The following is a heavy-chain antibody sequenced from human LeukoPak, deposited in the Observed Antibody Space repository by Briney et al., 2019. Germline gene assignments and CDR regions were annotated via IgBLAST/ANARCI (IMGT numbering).Heavy chain of an antibody. D-gene: IGHD2-15*01. CDR3: ARDVGHIPFDI. CDR2: INPSSGAT. V-gene: IGHV1-2*02. J-gene: IGHJ3*02. CDR1: GYTFTDYY. Sequence: ASVTVSCKASGYTFTDYYLHWVRQAPRQGLEWMGWINPSSGATNYAQKFQGRVTMTRDTSISIAYMELSGLRSDDTAVYYCARDVGHIPFDIWGQGTMVTVSS.